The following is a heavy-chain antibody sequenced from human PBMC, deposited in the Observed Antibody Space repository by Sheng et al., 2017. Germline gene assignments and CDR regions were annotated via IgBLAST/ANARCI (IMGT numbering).Heavy chain of an antibody. J-gene: IGHJ3*02. D-gene: IGHD7-27*01. CDR3: ARGLGTNFRTDVFYI. Sequence: QVQLVDSGGGLVKPGGSLRLSCAASGFTFSDYYMSWIRQAPGKGLEWVSYISSTSSQTNYADSVKGRFTISRDNAKNSLFLQMNSLRAEDTAVYYCARGLGTNFRTDVFYIWGQGTMVTVSS. V-gene: IGHV3-11*05. CDR2: ISSTSSQT. CDR1: GFTFSDYY.